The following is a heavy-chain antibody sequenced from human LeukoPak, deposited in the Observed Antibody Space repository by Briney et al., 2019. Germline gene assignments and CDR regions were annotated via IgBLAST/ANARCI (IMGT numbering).Heavy chain of an antibody. Sequence: SLRLSCAASGFIFDDYAMQWGRQAPGKGLGWVSGISWNSGSIGYADSVKGRFTISRDNAKNSLYLQMNSLRADDTALYYCANLAPYCSGGSCPYWGQGTLVTVSS. D-gene: IGHD2-15*01. V-gene: IGHV3-9*01. CDR2: ISWNSGSI. J-gene: IGHJ4*02. CDR3: ANLAPYCSGGSCPY. CDR1: GFIFDDYA.